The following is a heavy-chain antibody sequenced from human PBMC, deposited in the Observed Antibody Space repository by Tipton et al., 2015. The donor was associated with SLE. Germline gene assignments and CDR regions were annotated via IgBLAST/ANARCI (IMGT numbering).Heavy chain of an antibody. V-gene: IGHV4-30-2*01. CDR2: IYHSGST. CDR1: GGSISSGGYY. J-gene: IGHJ5*02. Sequence: TLSLTCTVSGGSISSGGYYWSWIRQHPGKGLEWIGYIYHSGSTYYNPSLKSRVTISVDRSKNQFSLKLSSVTAADTAVFYCARARLQSTHNWFDPWGQGTLVTVSS. D-gene: IGHD4-11*01. CDR3: ARARLQSTHNWFDP.